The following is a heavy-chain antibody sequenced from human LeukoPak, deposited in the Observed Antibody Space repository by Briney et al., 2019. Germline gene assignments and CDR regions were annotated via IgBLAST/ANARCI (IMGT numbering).Heavy chain of an antibody. Sequence: PGGSLRLSCAASGFTFSSYGMSWVRQAPGKGLEWVSAISGSGGSTYYADSVKGRFTISRDNSKNTLYLQINSLRAEDTAVYYCAKQGHYYDSTGYFDYWGQGTLVTVSS. V-gene: IGHV3-23*01. CDR1: GFTFSSYG. D-gene: IGHD3-22*01. CDR2: ISGSGGST. J-gene: IGHJ4*02. CDR3: AKQGHYYDSTGYFDY.